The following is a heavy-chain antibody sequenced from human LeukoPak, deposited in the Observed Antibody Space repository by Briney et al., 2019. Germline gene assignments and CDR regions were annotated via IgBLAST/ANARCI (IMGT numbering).Heavy chain of an antibody. CDR2: IRKKGYGETT. Sequence: RSLRLSCTASGFSCCDDAWSWFRQAPGRGLEFVSFIRKKGYGETTDYAASVRGRFTISRDDAKRTDYLQMNSLEIEDTALYYCSRGLHDYGDSNYYFDQWGRGTQVTVSS. CDR1: GFSCCDDA. V-gene: IGHV3-49*03. D-gene: IGHD4-17*01. CDR3: SRGLHDYGDSNYYFDQ. J-gene: IGHJ4*02.